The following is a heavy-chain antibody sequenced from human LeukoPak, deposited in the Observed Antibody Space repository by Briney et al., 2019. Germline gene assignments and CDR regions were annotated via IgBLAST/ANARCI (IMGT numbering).Heavy chain of an antibody. V-gene: IGHV1-24*01. J-gene: IGHJ6*03. D-gene: IGHD3-3*01. CDR3: ATGSDFWSGYYSRKKGGYYYYYYMDV. CDR1: GYTFTSYD. Sequence: ASVKVSCKASGYTFTSYDINWVRQAPGKGLEWMGGFDPEDGETIYAQKFQGRVTMTEDTSTDTAYMELSSLRSEDTAVYYCATGSDFWSGYYSRKKGGYYYYYYMDVWGKGTTVTVSS. CDR2: FDPEDGET.